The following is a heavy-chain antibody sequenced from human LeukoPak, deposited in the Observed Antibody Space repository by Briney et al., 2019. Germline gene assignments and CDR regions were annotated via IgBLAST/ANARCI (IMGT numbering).Heavy chain of an antibody. J-gene: IGHJ4*02. CDR2: ISYDGSNK. CDR3: ARDLGTNGY. D-gene: IGHD2-8*01. CDR1: GFTFSSYA. Sequence: GRSLRLSCAASGFTFSSYAMHWVRQAPGKGLEWVAVISYDGSNKYYADSVKGRFTISRDNSKNTLYLQMNSLRAEDTAVYYCARDLGTNGYWGQGTLVTVSS. V-gene: IGHV3-30*04.